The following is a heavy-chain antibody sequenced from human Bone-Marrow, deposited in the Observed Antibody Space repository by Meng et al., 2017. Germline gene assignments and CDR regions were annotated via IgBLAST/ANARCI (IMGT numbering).Heavy chain of an antibody. CDR3: ARDRFLAVAGHNWFDP. V-gene: IGHV3-30*01. CDR2: ISYDGSNK. J-gene: IGHJ5*02. D-gene: IGHD6-19*01. CDR1: GFTFSSYA. Sequence: GESLKISCAASGFTFSSYAMHWVCQAPGKGLEWVAVISYDGSNKYYADSVKGRFTISRDNSKNTLYLQMNSLRAEDTAVYYCARDRFLAVAGHNWFDPWGQGTLVTVSS.